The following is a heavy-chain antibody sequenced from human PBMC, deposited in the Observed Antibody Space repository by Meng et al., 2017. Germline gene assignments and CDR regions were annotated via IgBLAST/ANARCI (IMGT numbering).Heavy chain of an antibody. J-gene: IGHJ5*02. V-gene: IGHV1-2*02. CDR3: ARRVAVAGNTSRVRWFDP. D-gene: IGHD6-19*01. Sequence: QVQLVPFRAEVKKPGASVKFSCKASGYTFTDYYLHWVRQAPGKGLEWMGWINPHSGGTYFAQNFQGRVTLTSDTSISTAYMELSRLRSDDTAMYYCARRVAVAGNTSRVRWFDPWGQGTLVTVS. CDR2: INPHSGGT. CDR1: GYTFTDYY.